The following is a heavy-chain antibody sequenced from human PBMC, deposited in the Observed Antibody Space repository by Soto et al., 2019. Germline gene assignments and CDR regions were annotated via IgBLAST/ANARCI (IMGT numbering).Heavy chain of an antibody. J-gene: IGHJ4*02. CDR2: ISAYNGNT. CDR3: ARGCGSTNGVCYSDY. Sequence: ASVKVSCKASGYTFTSYGISWVRQAPGQGPEWMGWISAYNGNTNYAQKLQGRVTMTTDTSTSTAYMELRSLRSDDTAVYYCARGCGSTNGVCYSDYWGQGTLVTVSS. V-gene: IGHV1-18*01. D-gene: IGHD2-8*01. CDR1: GYTFTSYG.